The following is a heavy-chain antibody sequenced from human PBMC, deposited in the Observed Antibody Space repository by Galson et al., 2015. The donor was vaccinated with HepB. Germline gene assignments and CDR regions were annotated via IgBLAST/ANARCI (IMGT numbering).Heavy chain of an antibody. CDR1: GYSFTSYW. Sequence: QSGAEVKKPGESLKISCKGSGYSFTSYWIGWVRQMPGKGLEWMGIIYPGDSDTRYSPSFQGQVTISADKSISTAYLQWSSLKASDTAMYYCARQKPVITALSAFDIWGQGTMVTVSS. CDR3: ARQKPVITALSAFDI. J-gene: IGHJ3*02. V-gene: IGHV5-51*01. CDR2: IYPGDSDT. D-gene: IGHD3-16*01.